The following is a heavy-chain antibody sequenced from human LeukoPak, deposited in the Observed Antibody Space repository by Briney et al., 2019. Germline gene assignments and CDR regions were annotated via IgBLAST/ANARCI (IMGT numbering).Heavy chain of an antibody. J-gene: IGHJ4*02. V-gene: IGHV3-20*04. CDR1: GFTFYDYA. D-gene: IGHD3-3*01. CDR2: INWNRGST. Sequence: GGSLRLSCAAPGFTFYDYAMNWVRQAPGKGLEWVSGINWNRGSTYYRDSVKGRFTISRDNAKNSLYLQMNSLRAEDTALYYCARVRGSGYRNAIDYWGQGTLVTVSS. CDR3: ARVRGSGYRNAIDY.